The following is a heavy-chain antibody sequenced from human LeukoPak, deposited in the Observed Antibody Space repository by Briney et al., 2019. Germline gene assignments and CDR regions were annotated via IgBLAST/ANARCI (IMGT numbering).Heavy chain of an antibody. V-gene: IGHV3-21*01. D-gene: IGHD1-26*01. CDR1: GFTFNTYS. J-gene: IGHJ6*03. CDR3: ARAYSETYGLGYYYMDV. CDR2: ISSSSSYI. Sequence: GGSLRLSCAASGFTFNTYSMNWVRQAPGKGLEWVSSISSSSSYIYYADSVKGRFTISRDNAKNSLYLQMNSLRTEDTAVYYCARAYSETYGLGYYYMDVWGKGTTVTISS.